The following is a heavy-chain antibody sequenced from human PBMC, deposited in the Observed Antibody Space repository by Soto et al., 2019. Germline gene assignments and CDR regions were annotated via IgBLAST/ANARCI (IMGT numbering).Heavy chain of an antibody. V-gene: IGHV4-59*01. J-gene: IGHJ5*02. Sequence: ETLTLSCAIPGGSISSYYWTWIPQPPGKGLEWIGNIYYTGSTNYSPSLKSRVTISIDTSKNQLSLQLTSVTAADTAMYYCTTRPSSVGWFDPWGQGTLVTVSS. CDR1: GGSISSYY. CDR2: IYYTGST. D-gene: IGHD6-6*01. CDR3: TTRPSSVGWFDP.